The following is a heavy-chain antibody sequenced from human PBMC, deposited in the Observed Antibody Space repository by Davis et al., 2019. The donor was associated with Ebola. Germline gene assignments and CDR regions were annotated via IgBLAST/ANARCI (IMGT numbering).Heavy chain of an antibody. V-gene: IGHV3-21*04. D-gene: IGHD3-9*01. CDR1: GSTFSSYR. CDR3: AKDQPVRYFDWPTHDY. CDR2: ITSSSSYI. Sequence: GGPLRPPFPPPGSTFSSYRMNWFRQVPGKGPEWVPSITSSSSYIYYADSVKGRFTISRDNAKNSLYLQMNSLRAEDTDVYYCAKDQPVRYFDWPTHDYWGQGTLVTVSS. J-gene: IGHJ4*02.